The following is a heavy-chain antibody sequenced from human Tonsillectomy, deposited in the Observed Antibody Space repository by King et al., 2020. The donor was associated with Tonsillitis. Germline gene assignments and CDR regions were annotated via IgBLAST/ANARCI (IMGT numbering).Heavy chain of an antibody. Sequence: HVQLPQWGAGLLKPSETLSLTCAVYGGSFSGYYWSWIRQPPGKGLEWIGEINHSGSTNYNPSLKSRVTISVDTSKNQFSLKLSSVTAADTAVYYCARVLGDDFWSGYYSAYYYYGMDVWGQGTTVTVSS. CDR1: GGSFSGYY. CDR2: INHSGST. J-gene: IGHJ6*02. D-gene: IGHD3-3*01. CDR3: ARVLGDDFWSGYYSAYYYYGMDV. V-gene: IGHV4-34*01.